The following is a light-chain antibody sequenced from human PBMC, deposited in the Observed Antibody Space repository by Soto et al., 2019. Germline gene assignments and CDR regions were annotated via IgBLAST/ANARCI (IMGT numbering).Light chain of an antibody. J-gene: IGKJ4*01. V-gene: IGKV1-27*01. CDR1: QGISNY. CDR2: GAS. CDR3: QTYNSAPLT. Sequence: DIQMTQSPSSLSASVGDRVTITCRASQGISNYLAWYQQKPGKVPKLVIYGASALQSGVPSRFSGSGSGTDFTLIISSLQPEAVATYYCQTYNSAPLTFGGGTRVEIK.